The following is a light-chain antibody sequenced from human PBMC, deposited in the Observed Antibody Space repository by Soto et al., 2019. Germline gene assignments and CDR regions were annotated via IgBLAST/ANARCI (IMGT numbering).Light chain of an antibody. CDR3: QQSYSGLYT. J-gene: IGKJ2*01. Sequence: DIQMTQSPSSLSASVGDRVTITCRASQTISRFLSWYQKKPGKAPKLLLYAASTLQPGVPSRFSGSGSGTDFTLTVRSLQPEDFATYYCQQSYSGLYTFGQGTQLEIK. CDR2: AAS. V-gene: IGKV1-39*01. CDR1: QTISRF.